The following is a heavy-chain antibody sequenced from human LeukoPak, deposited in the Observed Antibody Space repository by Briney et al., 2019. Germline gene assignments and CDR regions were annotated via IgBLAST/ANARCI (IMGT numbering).Heavy chain of an antibody. CDR3: ARRLSLSRHGYNSFDY. CDR1: GFSFDTYW. D-gene: IGHD5-24*01. V-gene: IGHV5-51*01. Sequence: PGESLKIACKGSGFSFDTYWIGWVRQMPGKGLEWMGMIFPGDSDVRKSPSFQGHVTISADRSISTAYLQWSSLKASDTAVYYCARRLSLSRHGYNSFDYWGQGTLVTVSS. J-gene: IGHJ4*02. CDR2: IFPGDSDV.